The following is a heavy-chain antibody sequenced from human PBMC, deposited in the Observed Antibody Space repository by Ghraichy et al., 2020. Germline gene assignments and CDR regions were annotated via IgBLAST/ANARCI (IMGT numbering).Heavy chain of an antibody. D-gene: IGHD6-19*01. CDR2: TYYKSKWYN. CDR3: ARGAVAGTRNFDS. V-gene: IGHV6-1*01. CDR1: GDSVSSNSAT. J-gene: IGHJ4*02. Sequence: SQTLSLTCAISGDSVSSNSATWNWIRQSPSRGFEWLGRTYYKSKWYNDYVVFVKSRIIINPDTSKNQVYLQLTSVTPEDTAVYYCARGAVAGTRNFDSWGQGTLVTVSS.